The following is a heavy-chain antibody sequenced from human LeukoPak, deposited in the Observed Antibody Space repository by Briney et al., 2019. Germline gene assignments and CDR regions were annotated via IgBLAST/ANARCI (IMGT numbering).Heavy chain of an antibody. CDR3: ARDYYYGSGSYNWFDP. J-gene: IGHJ5*02. CDR1: GYTFTGYY. V-gene: IGHV1-2*02. CDR2: INPNSGDT. D-gene: IGHD3-10*01. Sequence: ASVKVSCKASGYTFTGYYMYWVRQAPGQGLEWMGWINPNSGDTNYAQRFQGRVTMTRDTSISTAYMELSRLRSDDTAVYYCARDYYYGSGSYNWFDPWGQGTLVTVSS.